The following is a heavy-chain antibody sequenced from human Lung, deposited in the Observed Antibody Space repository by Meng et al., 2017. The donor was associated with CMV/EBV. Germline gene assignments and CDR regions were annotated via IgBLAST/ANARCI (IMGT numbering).Heavy chain of an antibody. Sequence: EXXKISCKGSGYSFTSYWIGWVRQMPGKGLEWMGIIYPGDSDTRYSPSFQGQVTISADKSISTAYLQWSSLKASDTAMYYCARRKGCSGGSCYPGWFDPWGQGTLVTFSS. V-gene: IGHV5-51*01. CDR2: IYPGDSDT. CDR1: GYSFTSYW. J-gene: IGHJ5*02. CDR3: ARRKGCSGGSCYPGWFDP. D-gene: IGHD2-15*01.